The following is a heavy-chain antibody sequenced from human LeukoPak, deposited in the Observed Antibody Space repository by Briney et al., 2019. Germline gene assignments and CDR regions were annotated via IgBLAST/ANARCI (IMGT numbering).Heavy chain of an antibody. Sequence: PSETLSLTCTVSGGSISSSSYYWGWIRQPPGKGLEWIGSIYYSGSTYYNPSLKSRVTISVDTSKNQFSLKLSSVTAADTAVYYCARDRWVGQQWLAIDYWGQGTLVTVSS. CDR3: ARDRWVGQQWLAIDY. CDR2: IYYSGST. V-gene: IGHV4-39*07. J-gene: IGHJ4*02. D-gene: IGHD6-19*01. CDR1: GGSISSSSYY.